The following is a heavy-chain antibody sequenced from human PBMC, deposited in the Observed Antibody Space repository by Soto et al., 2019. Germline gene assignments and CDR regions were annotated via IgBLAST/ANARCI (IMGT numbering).Heavy chain of an antibody. Sequence: TLSLTCSVSSDSMNSGGYYWSWIRQHTGKGLEWIGYIYSNGDTYYNPSLKSRVTISVDTSKNQFSLNLTSVTAADTAVYYCARRGGSSSGYYYYAMDFWGQGTTVTVSS. J-gene: IGHJ6*02. CDR2: IYSNGDT. D-gene: IGHD6-6*01. V-gene: IGHV4-31*03. CDR3: ARRGGSSSGYYYYAMDF. CDR1: SDSMNSGGYY.